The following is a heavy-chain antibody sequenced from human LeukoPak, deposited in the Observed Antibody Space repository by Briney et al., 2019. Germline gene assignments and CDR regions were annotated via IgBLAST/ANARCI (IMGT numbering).Heavy chain of an antibody. Sequence: ASVEVSCKASGYTFTGYYMNWVRQAPGQGLEWMGRINPNSGGTNYAQKFQGRVTMTRDTSISTAYMELSRLRSDDTAVYYCARVGDGLNDAFDIWGRGTMVTVSS. J-gene: IGHJ3*02. CDR2: INPNSGGT. CDR1: GYTFTGYY. V-gene: IGHV1-2*06. D-gene: IGHD5-24*01. CDR3: ARVGDGLNDAFDI.